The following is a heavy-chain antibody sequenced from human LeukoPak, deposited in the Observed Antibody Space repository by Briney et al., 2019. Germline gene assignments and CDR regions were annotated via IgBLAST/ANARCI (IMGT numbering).Heavy chain of an antibody. CDR1: GYTFISYG. Sequence: GASVKVSCKASGYTFISYGISWVRQAPGQGLEWMGWISPYNGNTNYAQKFQGRVTMTRDTSISTAYMELSRLRSDDTAVYYCARVGDGLNDAFDIWGQGTMVTVSS. D-gene: IGHD5-24*01. J-gene: IGHJ3*02. CDR2: ISPYNGNT. CDR3: ARVGDGLNDAFDI. V-gene: IGHV1-18*01.